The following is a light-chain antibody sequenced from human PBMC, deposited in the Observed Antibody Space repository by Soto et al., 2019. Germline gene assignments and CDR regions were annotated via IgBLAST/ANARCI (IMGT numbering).Light chain of an antibody. Sequence: QSVLTQPPSASGTPGQRVTISCSGSSSNIGSNTVNWYQQLPGTAPKLLIYGNNQRPSGVPDRFSGSKSGTSASLAISGLQTEDEADYYCAAWDDSLNAYVFGTGTKGTVL. CDR3: AAWDDSLNAYV. J-gene: IGLJ1*01. CDR2: GNN. CDR1: SSNIGSNT. V-gene: IGLV1-44*01.